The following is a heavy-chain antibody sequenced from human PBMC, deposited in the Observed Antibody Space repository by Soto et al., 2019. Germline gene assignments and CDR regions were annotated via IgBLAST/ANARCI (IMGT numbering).Heavy chain of an antibody. Sequence: SGGSLRLSCAASGFTFSSYSMNWVRQAPGKGLEWVSYISSSSSTIYYADSVKGRFTISRDNAKNSLYLQMNSLRAEDTAVYYCARDFRDYSNYHPYYYYYYMDVWGKGTTVTVSS. CDR3: ARDFRDYSNYHPYYYYYYMDV. D-gene: IGHD4-4*01. CDR2: ISSSSSTI. V-gene: IGHV3-48*01. CDR1: GFTFSSYS. J-gene: IGHJ6*03.